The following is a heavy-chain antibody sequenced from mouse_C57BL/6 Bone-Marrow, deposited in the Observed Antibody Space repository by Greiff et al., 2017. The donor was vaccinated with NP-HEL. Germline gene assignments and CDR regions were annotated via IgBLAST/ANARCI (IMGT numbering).Heavy chain of an antibody. D-gene: IGHD4-1*01. CDR2: ISDGGSYT. CDR3: ARDRDFYNWDYFDY. V-gene: IGHV5-4*01. J-gene: IGHJ2*01. CDR1: GFTFSSYA. Sequence: EVQVVESGGGLVKPGGSLKLSCAASGFTFSSYAMSWVRQTPEKRLEWVATISDGGSYTYYPDKVKGRFTISRDNAKNNLYLQMSHLKSEDTAMYYCARDRDFYNWDYFDYWGQGTTLTVSS.